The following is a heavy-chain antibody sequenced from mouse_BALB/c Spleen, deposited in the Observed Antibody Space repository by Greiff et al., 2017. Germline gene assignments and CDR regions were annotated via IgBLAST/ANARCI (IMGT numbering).Heavy chain of an antibody. J-gene: IGHJ4*01. Sequence: DVQLVESGGGLVKPGGSLKLSCAASGFTFSSYAMSWVRQTPEKRLEWVASISSGGSTYYPDSVKGRFTISRDNARNILYLQMSSLRSEDTAMYYCARDGNYAMDYWGQGTSVTVSS. V-gene: IGHV5-6-5*01. CDR3: ARDGNYAMDY. CDR2: ISSGGST. CDR1: GFTFSSYA. D-gene: IGHD2-1*01.